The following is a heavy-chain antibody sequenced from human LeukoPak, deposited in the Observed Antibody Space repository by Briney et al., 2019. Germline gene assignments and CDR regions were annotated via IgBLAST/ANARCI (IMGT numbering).Heavy chain of an antibody. V-gene: IGHV3-21*01. CDR2: ISSSSSHI. D-gene: IGHD6-13*01. J-gene: IGHJ6*03. CDR3: AKEGYSRGYYSYYYMDV. Sequence: PGGSLRLSCAASGFTFSRYSMNWVRQAPGKGLEWVSSISSSSSHIYYADSVKGRFTISRDNSKNTLYVQMNGLRAEDTAVYYCAKEGYSRGYYSYYYMDVWGKGTTVTVSS. CDR1: GFTFSRYS.